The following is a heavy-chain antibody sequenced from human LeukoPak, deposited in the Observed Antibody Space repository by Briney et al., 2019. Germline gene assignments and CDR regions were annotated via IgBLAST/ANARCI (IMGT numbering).Heavy chain of an antibody. V-gene: IGHV4-38-2*01. Sequence: SASLSLTCAVSGYSISSGYYWGWIRQPPGKGLEWIGNIYHSGSIYYNPSLKSRVTISVNTSKNQFSLKLSSVTAADTAVYYCARLIVGTTYGDYWGQGTLVTVSS. J-gene: IGHJ4*02. CDR1: GYSISSGYY. CDR2: IYHSGSI. CDR3: ARLIVGTTYGDY. D-gene: IGHD1-26*01.